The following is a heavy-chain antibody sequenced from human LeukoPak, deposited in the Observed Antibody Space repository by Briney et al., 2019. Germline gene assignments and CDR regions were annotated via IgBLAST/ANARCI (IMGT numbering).Heavy chain of an antibody. CDR3: ASLPEVDGWDYYYGMDV. Sequence: QPGGSLRLSCAASGFTFSSYAMSWVRQAPGKGLEWVSAISGSGGSTYYADSVKGRFTISRDNSKNTLYLQMNSLRAEDTAVYYCASLPEVDGWDYYYGMDVWGQGTTVTVSS. J-gene: IGHJ6*02. V-gene: IGHV3-23*01. D-gene: IGHD6-19*01. CDR1: GFTFSSYA. CDR2: ISGSGGST.